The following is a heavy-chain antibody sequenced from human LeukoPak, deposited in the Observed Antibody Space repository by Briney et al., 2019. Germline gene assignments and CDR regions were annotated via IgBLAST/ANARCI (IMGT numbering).Heavy chain of an antibody. CDR1: GGTFSSYA. CDR2: IIPIFGTA. Sequence: GASVKVSCKASGGTFSSYAISWVRQAPGQGLEWVGGIIPIFGTANYAQKFQGRVTITADESTSTAYMELSSLRSEDTAVYYCARGPYSGRGYYYYMDVWGKGTTVTVSS. J-gene: IGHJ6*03. CDR3: ARGPYSGRGYYYYMDV. D-gene: IGHD1-26*01. V-gene: IGHV1-69*13.